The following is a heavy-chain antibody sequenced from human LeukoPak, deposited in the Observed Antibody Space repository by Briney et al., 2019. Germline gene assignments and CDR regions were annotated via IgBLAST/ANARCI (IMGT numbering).Heavy chain of an antibody. J-gene: IGHJ4*02. CDR2: IYYSGST. CDR1: GGSISSSSYY. D-gene: IGHD3-16*01. V-gene: IGHV4-39*01. Sequence: PSETLSLTCTVSGGSISSSSYYWGWIRQPPGKGLEWIGSIYYSGSTYYNPSLKSRVTISVDTSKNQFSLKLSSVTAADTAVYYCARHDHLSSMGDTRSDYWGQGTLVTVSS. CDR3: ARHDHLSSMGDTRSDY.